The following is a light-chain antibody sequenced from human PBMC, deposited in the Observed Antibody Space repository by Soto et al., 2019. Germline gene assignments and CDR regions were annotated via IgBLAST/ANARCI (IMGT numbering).Light chain of an antibody. CDR2: GNS. CDR1: SSNIGAGYD. J-gene: IGLJ2*01. CDR3: QSYDSSLSVV. Sequence: QSALTQPPSVSWAPGQRVTISFTGSSSNIGAGYDVHWYQQLPGTAPKLLIYGNSNRPSGVPDRFSGSKSGTSASLAITGLQAEDEADYYCQSYDSSLSVVFGGGTQLTVL. V-gene: IGLV1-40*01.